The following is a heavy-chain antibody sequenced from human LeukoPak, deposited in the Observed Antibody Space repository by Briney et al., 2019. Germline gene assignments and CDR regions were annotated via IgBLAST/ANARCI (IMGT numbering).Heavy chain of an antibody. V-gene: IGHV4-39*07. Sequence: SETLSLTCTVSGGSISSSSYYWGWIRQPPGKGLEWIGSIYYSGSTYYNPSLKSRVTISVDTSKNQFSLKLSSVTAADTAVYYCARDSLYSYGLDAFDIWGQGTMVTVSS. CDR2: IYYSGST. J-gene: IGHJ3*02. CDR3: ARDSLYSYGLDAFDI. D-gene: IGHD5-18*01. CDR1: GGSISSSSYY.